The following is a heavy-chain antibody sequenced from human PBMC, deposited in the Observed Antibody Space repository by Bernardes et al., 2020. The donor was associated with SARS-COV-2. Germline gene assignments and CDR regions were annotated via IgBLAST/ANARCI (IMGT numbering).Heavy chain of an antibody. J-gene: IGHJ4*02. CDR2: IKQDGSEK. Sequence: GGSLRLSCAASGFTFSSYWMSWVRQAPGTGLAWVANIKQDGSEKYYVDSVKGRFTISRDNAKNSLYLQMNSLRAEDTAVYYCAGGYCSSTSCFDYWGQGTLVTVSS. CDR3: AGGYCSSTSCFDY. V-gene: IGHV3-7*01. D-gene: IGHD2-2*01. CDR1: GFTFSSYW.